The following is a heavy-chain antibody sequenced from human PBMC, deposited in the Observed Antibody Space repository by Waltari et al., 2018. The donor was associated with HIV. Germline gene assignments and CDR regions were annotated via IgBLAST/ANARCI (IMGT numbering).Heavy chain of an antibody. CDR3: ARIYSSGWYQYFDY. Sequence: EVQLVESGGGLVQPGGSLSISCAASGFTFSSYWMHWVRQAPGKGLVLVSRISSDASSTSYADSVKGRFTISRDNAKNTLYLQMNSLRAEDTAVYYCARIYSSGWYQYFDYWGQGTLVTVSS. CDR1: GFTFSSYW. V-gene: IGHV3-74*01. D-gene: IGHD6-19*01. J-gene: IGHJ4*02. CDR2: ISSDASST.